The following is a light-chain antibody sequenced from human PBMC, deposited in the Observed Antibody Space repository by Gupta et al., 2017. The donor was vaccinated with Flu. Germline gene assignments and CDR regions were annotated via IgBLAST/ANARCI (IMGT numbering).Light chain of an antibody. CDR3: QQEDNTPWT. CDR2: WAF. CDR1: QSVLNSYNNKKF. J-gene: IGKJ1*01. V-gene: IGKV4-1*01. Sequence: DIVMTQSPDSLAVSLGERATINCKSSQSVLNSYNNKKFLAWYQQKPGQPTKLLIYWAFARESGVPDRFSGGGSGTXFTLIIXSRQAEDVAVYYCQQEDNTPWTFGXGTKVEIK.